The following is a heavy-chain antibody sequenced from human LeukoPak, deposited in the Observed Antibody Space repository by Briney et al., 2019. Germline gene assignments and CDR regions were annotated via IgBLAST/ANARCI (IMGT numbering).Heavy chain of an antibody. J-gene: IGHJ4*02. D-gene: IGHD3-10*01. CDR3: AREFPSMVRGVTWYY. CDR1: GYPISSGYY. Sequence: SETLSLTCTVPGYPISSGYYWGWIRQPPGKGLEWIGSIYHSGRTYYNPSLKSRVTISVDPSKNQLSLKLSSVTAADTAVYYCAREFPSMVRGVTWYYWGQGTLVTVSS. V-gene: IGHV4-38-2*02. CDR2: IYHSGRT.